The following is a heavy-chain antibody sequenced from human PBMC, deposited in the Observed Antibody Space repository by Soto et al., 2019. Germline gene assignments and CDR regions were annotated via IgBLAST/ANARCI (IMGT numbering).Heavy chain of an antibody. D-gene: IGHD5-12*01. CDR2: SRDKANSYTT. V-gene: IGHV3-72*01. J-gene: IGHJ4*02. CDR1: GFSFNDHY. Sequence: EVQLVESGGGLVQPGGSVRLSCAASGFSFNDHYMDWVRQAPGKGLEWVGRSRDKANSYTTDYAASVKGRFAISRDDSKNSLYLQMNSLKTEDSAVYYCTRLLRTSGGYNFDFRGQGTLVTVSS. CDR3: TRLLRTSGGYNFDF.